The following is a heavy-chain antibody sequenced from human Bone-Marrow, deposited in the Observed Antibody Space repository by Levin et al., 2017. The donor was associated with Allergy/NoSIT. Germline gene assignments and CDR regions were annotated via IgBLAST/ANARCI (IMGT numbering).Heavy chain of an antibody. CDR2: INPNSGGT. V-gene: IGHV1-2*02. Sequence: VASVKVSCKASGYTFTGYYMHWVRQAPGQGLEWMGWINPNSGGTNYAQKFQGRVTMTRDTSISTAYMELSRLRSDDTAVYYCARDRFGIKTPSAFDSWGQGTMVTVSS. J-gene: IGHJ3*02. CDR1: GYTFTGYY. D-gene: IGHD3-16*01. CDR3: ARDRFGIKTPSAFDS.